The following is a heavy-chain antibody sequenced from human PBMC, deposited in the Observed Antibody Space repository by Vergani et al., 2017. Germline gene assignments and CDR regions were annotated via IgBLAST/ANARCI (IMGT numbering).Heavy chain of an antibody. D-gene: IGHD3-10*01. Sequence: QVQLLESGPGLLKPSETLSLTCSVSGYSITSGYYWGWLRQPPGRGLEWIGSIYHTGSAYYNPSLKSRVTVSVDTSMHKVSLKLNSVTAADTAVYYCVRTVALWFGESKDGGWFDPWGQGTLVTVTS. J-gene: IGHJ5*02. CDR3: VRTVALWFGESKDGGWFDP. V-gene: IGHV4-38-2*01. CDR1: GYSITSGYY. CDR2: IYHTGSA.